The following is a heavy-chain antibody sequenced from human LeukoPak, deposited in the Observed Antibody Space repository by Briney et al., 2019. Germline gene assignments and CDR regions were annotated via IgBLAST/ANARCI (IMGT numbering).Heavy chain of an antibody. CDR2: IIPIFGIA. J-gene: IGHJ6*02. D-gene: IGHD6-6*01. CDR1: GGTFSSYA. Sequence: SVKVSCKASGGTFSSYAISWVRQAPGQGLEWMGRIIPIFGIANYAQKFQGRVTITADKSTSTAYMELSSLRSEDTAVYYCARGVSIEYSSSSGRHYYGMDVWGQGTTVTVSS. CDR3: ARGVSIEYSSSSGRHYYGMDV. V-gene: IGHV1-69*04.